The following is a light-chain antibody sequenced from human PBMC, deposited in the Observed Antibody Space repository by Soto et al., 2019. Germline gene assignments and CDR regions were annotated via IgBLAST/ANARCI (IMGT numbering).Light chain of an antibody. CDR2: DTS. J-gene: IGKJ1*01. Sequence: DNVLTQSPATLSLSPGERATLYCGASQRVSGGFLAWYQQKPGLAPRLILYDTSFRATGIPDRFSGSGSGTDFTLTISRLDPEDVAVYYCQQYGSSPSFGQGTKVEIK. V-gene: IGKV3D-20*01. CDR3: QQYGSSPS. CDR1: QRVSGGF.